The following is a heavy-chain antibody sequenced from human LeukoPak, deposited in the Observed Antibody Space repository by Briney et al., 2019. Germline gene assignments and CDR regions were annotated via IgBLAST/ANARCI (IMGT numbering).Heavy chain of an antibody. Sequence: PSETLSLTCAVYGGSFSGYYWSWIRQPPGKGLEWIGEINHSGSTNYNPSLKSRVTISVDTSKNQFSLKLSSVTAADTAVYYCARVKNRIAAAGTGWFDLWGQGTLVTVSS. CDR3: ARVKNRIAAAGTGWFDL. V-gene: IGHV4-34*01. J-gene: IGHJ5*02. CDR1: GGSFSGYY. CDR2: INHSGST. D-gene: IGHD6-13*01.